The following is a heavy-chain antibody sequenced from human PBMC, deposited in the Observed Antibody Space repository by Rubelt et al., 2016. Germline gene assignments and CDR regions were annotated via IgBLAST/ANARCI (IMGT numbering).Heavy chain of an antibody. J-gene: IGHJ4*02. Sequence: EVQLVESGGGLVQPGGSLRLSCSASGFDFGEHEMDWVRQAPGKGLKWIGRIRNKSFSHTTEYAASVKGRFTISRDDSKNSVYLQMNSLKIEDTAMYDCVKASGGGIENWGRGTLVIVSS. V-gene: IGHV3-72*01. D-gene: IGHD2-15*01. CDR2: IRNKSFSHTT. CDR1: GFDFGEHE. CDR3: VKASGGGIEN.